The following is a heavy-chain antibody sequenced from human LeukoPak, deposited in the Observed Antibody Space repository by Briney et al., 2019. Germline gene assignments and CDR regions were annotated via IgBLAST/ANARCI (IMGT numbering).Heavy chain of an antibody. Sequence: TSVKVSCRASGYTFTGYSMHWVRQAPGQGLEWMGCINPNSGGTNYAQKFQGRVTMTRDTSISTAYMELSRLRSDDTAVYYCARDIVVVPAAELYYYYYMDVWGKGTTVTVSS. CDR2: INPNSGGT. J-gene: IGHJ6*03. CDR1: GYTFTGYS. D-gene: IGHD2-2*01. CDR3: ARDIVVVPAAELYYYYYMDV. V-gene: IGHV1-2*02.